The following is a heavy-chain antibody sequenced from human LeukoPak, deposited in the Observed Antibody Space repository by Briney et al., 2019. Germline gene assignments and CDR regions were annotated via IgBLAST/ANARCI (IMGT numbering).Heavy chain of an antibody. V-gene: IGHV1-18*01. CDR2: ISAYNGDT. J-gene: IGHJ6*02. Sequence: ASVKVSCKASGGTFSSYAISWVRQAPGQGLEWIGWISAYNGDTYYAQRFQGRITMTTDTSTTTAYMELRSLRSDDTAVYYCATLGDVLRLFPLISLDGMDVWGQGTTVTVSS. CDR1: GGTFSSYA. CDR3: ATLGDVLRLFPLISLDGMDV. D-gene: IGHD3-3*01.